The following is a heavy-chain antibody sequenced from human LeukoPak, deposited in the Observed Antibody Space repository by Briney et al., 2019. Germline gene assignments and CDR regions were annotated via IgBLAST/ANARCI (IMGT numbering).Heavy chain of an antibody. Sequence: SETLSLTCTVSGGSISSYYWSWIRQPPGKGLEWIGYIYYSGSTNYNPSLKSRVTISVDTSKNQFFLKLSSVTAADTAVYYCARGPGYTAMVDYWGQGTLVTVSS. D-gene: IGHD5-18*01. V-gene: IGHV4-59*01. J-gene: IGHJ4*02. CDR2: IYYSGST. CDR1: GGSISSYY. CDR3: ARGPGYTAMVDY.